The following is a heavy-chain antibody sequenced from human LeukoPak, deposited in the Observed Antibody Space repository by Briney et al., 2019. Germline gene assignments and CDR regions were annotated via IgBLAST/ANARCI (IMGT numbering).Heavy chain of an antibody. CDR2: INSDGSST. D-gene: IGHD6-19*01. J-gene: IGHJ4*02. V-gene: IGHV3-74*01. Sequence: QPGESLRLSCAASGFTFSSYWMHWVRQAPGKGLVWVSRINSDGSSTSYADSVKGRFTISRDNAKNTLYLQMNSLRAEDTAVYYCARDGGTAVAAFDYWGQGTLVTVSS. CDR1: GFTFSSYW. CDR3: ARDGGTAVAAFDY.